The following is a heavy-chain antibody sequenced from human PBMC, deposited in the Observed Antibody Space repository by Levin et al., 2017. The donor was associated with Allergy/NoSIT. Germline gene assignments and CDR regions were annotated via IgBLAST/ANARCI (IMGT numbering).Heavy chain of an antibody. D-gene: IGHD2-2*03. CDR3: ARERVGYCSSTSCSWGHMDV. CDR2: INHSGST. J-gene: IGHJ6*03. CDR1: GGSFSGYY. V-gene: IGHV4-34*01. Sequence: RSSETLSLTCAVYGGSFSGYYWSWIRQPPGKGLEWIGEINHSGSTNYNPSLKSRVTISVDTSKNQFSLKLSSVTAADTAVYYCARERVGYCSSTSCSWGHMDVWGKGTTVTVSS.